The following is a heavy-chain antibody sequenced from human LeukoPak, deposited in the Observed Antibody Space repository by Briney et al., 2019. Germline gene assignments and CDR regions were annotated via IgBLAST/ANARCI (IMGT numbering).Heavy chain of an antibody. CDR2: IYYDGST. V-gene: IGHV3-53*01. D-gene: IGHD3-22*01. Sequence: GGSLRLSCAASGFTVSSNYMSWVRQTPGKGLEWVSIIYYDGSTYYADSVKGRFTISIDNSKNTMYLQMNSLRAEDTAVYYCARGGRGSAAVVAPRSFDIWGQGTMVTVSS. J-gene: IGHJ3*02. CDR3: ARGGRGSAAVVAPRSFDI. CDR1: GFTVSSNY.